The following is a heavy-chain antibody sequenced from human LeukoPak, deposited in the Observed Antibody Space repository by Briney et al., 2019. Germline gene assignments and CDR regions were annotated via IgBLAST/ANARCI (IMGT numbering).Heavy chain of an antibody. J-gene: IGHJ4*02. V-gene: IGHV4-34*01. Sequence: SETLSLTCAVYGGSFSGYYWSWIRQPPGKGLEWIGGINHSGSTNYNPSLKSRVTISVDTSKNQFSLKLSSVTAADTAVYYCARGTPYSSGWTAFDYWGQGTLVTVSS. CDR3: ARGTPYSSGWTAFDY. CDR2: INHSGST. CDR1: GGSFSGYY. D-gene: IGHD6-19*01.